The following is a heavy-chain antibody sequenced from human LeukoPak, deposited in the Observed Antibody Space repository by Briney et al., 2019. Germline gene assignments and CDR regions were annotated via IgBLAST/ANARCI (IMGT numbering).Heavy chain of an antibody. CDR2: IYYSGST. J-gene: IGHJ4*02. CDR3: ASAPYCSSTSCRFDY. CDR1: GVSISSSDYY. Sequence: SQTLSLTCTVSGVSISSSDYYWGWIRQPPGKGLEWIGSIYYSGSTYYNPSLKSRVTISVDTSKNQFSLKLSSVTAADTAVYYCASAPYCSSTSCRFDYWGQGTLVTVSS. V-gene: IGHV4-39*01. D-gene: IGHD2-2*01.